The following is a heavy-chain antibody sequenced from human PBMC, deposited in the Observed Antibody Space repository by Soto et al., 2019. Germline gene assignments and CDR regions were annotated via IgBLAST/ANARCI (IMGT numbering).Heavy chain of an antibody. Sequence: QVQLVQSGAEVKQPGSSVKVSCKASGGTFSSYAISWVRQAPGQGLEWMGGIIPMFGTADHTQKFQGRVTIPAVESTTTAYMELSSLRSEYTAIYYCASGYSYGNNFYYYYGMEVWGQGTTVTVSS. CDR3: ASGYSYGNNFYYYYGMEV. CDR2: IIPMFGTA. V-gene: IGHV1-69*01. D-gene: IGHD5-18*01. CDR1: GGTFSSYA. J-gene: IGHJ6*02.